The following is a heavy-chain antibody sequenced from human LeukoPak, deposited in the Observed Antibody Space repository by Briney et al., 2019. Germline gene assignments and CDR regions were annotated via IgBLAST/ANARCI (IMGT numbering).Heavy chain of an antibody. Sequence: GGSLRLSCTVSGFTVSSNSMSWVRQAPGKGLEWVSFIYSDNTHYSDSVKGRFTISRDNSKNTLYLQMNSLRAEDTAVYYCAKDGQRYFDWSTLYDYWGQGTLVTVSS. J-gene: IGHJ4*02. D-gene: IGHD3-9*01. CDR2: IYSDNT. CDR1: GFTVSSNS. V-gene: IGHV3-53*01. CDR3: AKDGQRYFDWSTLYDY.